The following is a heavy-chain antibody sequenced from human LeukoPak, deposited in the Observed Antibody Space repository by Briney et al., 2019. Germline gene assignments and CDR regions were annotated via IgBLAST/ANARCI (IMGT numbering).Heavy chain of an antibody. V-gene: IGHV1-18*01. Sequence: ASVKVSCKASGYTFTSYGISWVRQAPGQGLEWIGWISEYNGNTNYAQNFQGRVTMTTDTSTSTTYMELRTLRSDDTAVYYCARSSGSYYLLFDYWGQGTLVTVSS. J-gene: IGHJ4*02. CDR1: GYTFTSYG. CDR2: ISEYNGNT. CDR3: ARSSGSYYLLFDY. D-gene: IGHD3-10*01.